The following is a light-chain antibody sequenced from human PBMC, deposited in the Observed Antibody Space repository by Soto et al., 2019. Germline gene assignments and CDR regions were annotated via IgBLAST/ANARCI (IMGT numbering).Light chain of an antibody. CDR2: DVS. CDR1: SGDIGDYNY. V-gene: IGLV2-14*01. CDR3: CSYTRSGTLI. J-gene: IGLJ1*01. Sequence: QSALTQPASVSGSPGQSITISCVGTSGDIGDYNYVSWYQQHPGKVPKVIIYDVSNRPSGVSHRVSGTKSGNTASLTVSGLQAEDEADYYCCSYTRSGTLIFGTGTKVTVL.